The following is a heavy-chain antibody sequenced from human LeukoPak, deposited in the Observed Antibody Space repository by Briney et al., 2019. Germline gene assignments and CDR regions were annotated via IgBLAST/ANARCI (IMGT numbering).Heavy chain of an antibody. CDR2: LSWNSGSI. Sequence: GGSLRLSCAASGFTFDDYAMHWVRQAPGKGLKWVSGLSWNSGSIGYADSVKGRFTISRDNAKNSLYLQMNSLRAEDTALYYCAKDRTDCSGGSCYSLYYYYYMDVWGKGTTVTVSS. D-gene: IGHD2-15*01. J-gene: IGHJ6*03. CDR1: GFTFDDYA. CDR3: AKDRTDCSGGSCYSLYYYYYMDV. V-gene: IGHV3-9*01.